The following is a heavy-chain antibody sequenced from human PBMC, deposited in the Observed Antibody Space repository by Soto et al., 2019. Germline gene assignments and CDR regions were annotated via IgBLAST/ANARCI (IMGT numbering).Heavy chain of an antibody. CDR1: GDSVSSNSGG. Sequence: SQTLSLTCAISGDSVSSNSGGWNWIRQSPSRGLEWLGRTHYSSKWYNDYAVSVKSRIIITPDTSRNKISLQLNSVTPEDTAVYYCARDPKVGDPAGRWFDPWGQGTLVTVSS. CDR3: ARDPKVGDPAGRWFDP. CDR2: THYSSKWYN. D-gene: IGHD1-26*01. J-gene: IGHJ5*02. V-gene: IGHV6-1*01.